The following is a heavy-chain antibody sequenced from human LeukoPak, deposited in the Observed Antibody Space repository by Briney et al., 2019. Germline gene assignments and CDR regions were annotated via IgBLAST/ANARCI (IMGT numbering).Heavy chain of an antibody. CDR3: AKDLRIAVAGTDY. J-gene: IGHJ4*02. CDR1: GFTFNIYS. Sequence: GGSLRLSCAASGFTFNIYSMHWVCQAPGKGLEWVSYITSSSSTIYYADSVKGRFTISRDNSKNTLYLQMNSLRAEDTAVYYCAKDLRIAVAGTDYWGQGTLVTVPS. D-gene: IGHD6-19*01. CDR2: ITSSSSTI. V-gene: IGHV3-48*01.